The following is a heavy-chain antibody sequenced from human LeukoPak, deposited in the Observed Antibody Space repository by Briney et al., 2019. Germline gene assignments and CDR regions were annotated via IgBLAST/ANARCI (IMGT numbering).Heavy chain of an antibody. CDR2: IRSKANSYAT. J-gene: IGHJ3*02. V-gene: IGHV3-73*01. Sequence: GGSLRLSCAASGFTFSGSAMHCVRQASGKGLEWVCRIRSKANSYATPYTASVTFRFTISRDDSKNTTYLQMHSLKTENTAVSYCTSIAVTIGAFDIWGQGTMVTVSS. CDR1: GFTFSGSA. D-gene: IGHD6-19*01. CDR3: TSIAVTIGAFDI.